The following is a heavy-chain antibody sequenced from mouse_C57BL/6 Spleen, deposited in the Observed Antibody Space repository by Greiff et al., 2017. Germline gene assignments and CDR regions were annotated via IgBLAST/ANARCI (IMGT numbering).Heavy chain of an antibody. CDR2: IYPGDGDT. Sequence: VQLQQSGPELVKPGASVKISCAASGYAFSSSWMNWVKQRPGKGLEWIGRIYPGDGDTNYTGKFKGKATLTADKSSSTAYMQLSSLTSEDSAVYCCARGTAQATSWFADWGQGTLVTFA. V-gene: IGHV1-82*01. CDR1: GYAFSSSW. CDR3: ARGTAQATSWFAD. D-gene: IGHD3-2*02. J-gene: IGHJ3*01.